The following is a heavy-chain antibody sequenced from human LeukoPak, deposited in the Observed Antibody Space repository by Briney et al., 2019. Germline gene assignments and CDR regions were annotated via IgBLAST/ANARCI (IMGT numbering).Heavy chain of an antibody. V-gene: IGHV3-23*01. Sequence: PGGSLRLSCAASGFTFSSYAMSRVRQAPGKGLEWVSVISGGGYSTYYAASVKGRFTISRDNSKNTLYLQMNSLRAEDTAVYYCAKGPSDIVVSYYGMDVWGQGTTVTVSS. J-gene: IGHJ6*02. CDR3: AKGPSDIVVSYYGMDV. CDR2: ISGGGYST. CDR1: GFTFSSYA. D-gene: IGHD5-12*01.